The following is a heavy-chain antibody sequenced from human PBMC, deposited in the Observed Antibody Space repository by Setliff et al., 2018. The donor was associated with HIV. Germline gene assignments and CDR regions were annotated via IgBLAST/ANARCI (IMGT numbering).Heavy chain of an antibody. V-gene: IGHV4-38-2*01. J-gene: IGHJ4*02. CDR1: GFSVDSAFS. CDR2: VYQSGAT. D-gene: IGHD3-10*01. Sequence: SETLSLTCGVSGFSVDSAFSWGWIRQSPGKGLEWIGTVYQSGATFYNPSLKSRVTISVDTSKNQFSLKLSSVTAADTAVYYCARGGTMIRGLDYWGQGTLVTVSS. CDR3: ARGGTMIRGLDY.